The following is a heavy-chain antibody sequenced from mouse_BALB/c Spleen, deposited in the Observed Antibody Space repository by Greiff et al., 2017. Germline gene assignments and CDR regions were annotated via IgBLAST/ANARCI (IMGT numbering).Heavy chain of an antibody. CDR1: GFSLTGYG. D-gene: IGHD1-2*01. J-gene: IGHJ4*01. CDR2: IWGDGST. V-gene: IGHV2-6-7*01. Sequence: VMLVESGPGLVAPSQSLSITCTVSGFSLTGYGVNWVRQPPGKGLEWLGMIWGDGSTDYNSALKSRLSISKDNSKSQVFLKMNSLQTDDTARYYCASLTTAHYYAMDYWGQGTSVTVSS. CDR3: ASLTTAHYYAMDY.